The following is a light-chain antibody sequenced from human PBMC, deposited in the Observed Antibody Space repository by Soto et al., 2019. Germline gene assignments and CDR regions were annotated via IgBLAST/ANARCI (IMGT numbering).Light chain of an antibody. CDR2: AAS. J-gene: IGKJ1*01. CDR3: QQSYSTPPT. Sequence: DIQMTQSPSSLSASVGDRVTITCRASPSISSYLNWYQQKPGKAPKLLIYAASSLQSGVASRFSGGGSGTDFTLTISSLQPEDFATYYCQQSYSTPPTFGQGTKVEVK. CDR1: PSISSY. V-gene: IGKV1-39*01.